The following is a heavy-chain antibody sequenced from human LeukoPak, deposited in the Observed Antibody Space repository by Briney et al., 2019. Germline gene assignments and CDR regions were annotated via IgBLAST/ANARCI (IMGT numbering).Heavy chain of an antibody. CDR1: GFTFSSYE. J-gene: IGHJ4*02. Sequence: GGSLRLSCAASGFTFSSYEMNWVRPAPGKGLEWVSYISSSGSTIYYADSVKGRFTISRDNAKNSLYLQMNSLRAEDTAVYYCARDGDGPSSGNYDILTGYSDYWGQGTLVTVSS. V-gene: IGHV3-48*03. CDR3: ARDGDGPSSGNYDILTGYSDY. CDR2: ISSSGSTI. D-gene: IGHD3-9*01.